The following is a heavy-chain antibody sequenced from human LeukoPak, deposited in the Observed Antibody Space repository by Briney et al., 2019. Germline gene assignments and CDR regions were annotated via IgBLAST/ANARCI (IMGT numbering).Heavy chain of an antibody. D-gene: IGHD3-10*01. Sequence: GGSLRLTCAASGFTFSSYSMNWVRQAPGKGLEWVSSISSSSSYIYYADSVKGRFTISRDNAKNSLYLQMNSLRAEDTAVYYCARSPSVAEYFQHWGQGTLVTVSS. V-gene: IGHV3-21*01. CDR3: ARSPSVAEYFQH. J-gene: IGHJ1*01. CDR1: GFTFSSYS. CDR2: ISSSSSYI.